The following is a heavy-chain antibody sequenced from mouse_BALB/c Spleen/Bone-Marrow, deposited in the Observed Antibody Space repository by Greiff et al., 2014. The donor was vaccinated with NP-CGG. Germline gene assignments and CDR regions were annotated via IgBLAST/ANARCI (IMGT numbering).Heavy chain of an antibody. V-gene: IGHV1S127*01. D-gene: IGHD2-4*01. CDR1: GYTFTSYW. CDR3: TRGDYDWYFDV. J-gene: IGHJ1*01. CDR2: IDPSDSYT. Sequence: QVQLQQSGAELVKPGASVKMSCKASGYTFTSYWMHWVKQRPGQGLEWIGVIDPSDSYTSYNQKFKGKATLTVDTSSSTAYMQLSSLTSEDSAAYYCTRGDYDWYFDVWGAGTTVTVSS.